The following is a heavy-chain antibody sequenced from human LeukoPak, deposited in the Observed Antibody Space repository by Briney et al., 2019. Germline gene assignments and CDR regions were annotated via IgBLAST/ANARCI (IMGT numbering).Heavy chain of an antibody. CDR1: GYTFTSYS. Sequence: ASVKVSCKASGYTFTSYSMHWVRQAPGQGLEWMGIINPSGGSTSYAQNFRGRVTVTRDMSTSTVYMGLSSLRSEDTAVYYCAREFLLSSYAFDIWGQGTMVAVSS. J-gene: IGHJ3*02. V-gene: IGHV1-46*01. D-gene: IGHD2-15*01. CDR3: AREFLLSSYAFDI. CDR2: INPSGGST.